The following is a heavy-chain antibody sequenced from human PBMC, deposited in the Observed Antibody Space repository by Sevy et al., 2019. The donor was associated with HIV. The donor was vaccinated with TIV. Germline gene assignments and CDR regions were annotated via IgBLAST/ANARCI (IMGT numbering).Heavy chain of an antibody. Sequence: GGSLRLSCTTSGFTFDDYAMSWFRQAPGKGLEWVAFITRNSYEAYGGTTDYAASVKGRFIISRDDSKSVAYLQMNSLKTEDTAVYRYTRGLATADTPEYYFDYWGQGTLVTVSS. J-gene: IGHJ4*02. CDR3: TRGLATADTPEYYFDY. CDR1: GFTFDDYA. V-gene: IGHV3-49*03. CDR2: ITRNSYEAYGGTT. D-gene: IGHD5-12*01.